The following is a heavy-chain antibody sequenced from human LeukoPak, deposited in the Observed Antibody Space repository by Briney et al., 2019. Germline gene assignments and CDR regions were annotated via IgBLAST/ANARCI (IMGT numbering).Heavy chain of an antibody. CDR3: ARDREYCGGDCYSDYYYGMDV. V-gene: IGHV3-33*01. CDR2: IWYDGSNK. CDR1: GFTFSSYG. Sequence: GRSLRLSCAASGFTFSSYGMHWVRQAPGKGLERVAVIWYDGSNKYYADSVKGRFTISRDNSKDTLYLQMNSLRAEDTAVYYCARDREYCGGDCYSDYYYGMDVWGKGTTVTVSS. J-gene: IGHJ6*04. D-gene: IGHD2-21*02.